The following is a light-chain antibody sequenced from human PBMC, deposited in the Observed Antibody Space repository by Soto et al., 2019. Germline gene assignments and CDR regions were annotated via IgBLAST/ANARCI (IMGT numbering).Light chain of an antibody. V-gene: IGKV1-33*01. CDR2: DAS. Sequence: DIQMTQSPSSLSASVGNRVTVTCQASQDISNYLNWYQQKPGKAPKLLICDASNLEPGVPSRFSGSGSGTVFPFTIRTRQPEEGTTYYGQKYDTLPLTFGGGTKVEIK. CDR3: QKYDTLPLT. CDR1: QDISNY. J-gene: IGKJ4*01.